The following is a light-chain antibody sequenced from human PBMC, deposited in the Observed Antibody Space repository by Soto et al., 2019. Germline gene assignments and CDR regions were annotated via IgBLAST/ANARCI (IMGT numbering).Light chain of an antibody. CDR3: QQYKDWPPIT. CDR1: ESVGRS. V-gene: IGKV3-15*01. J-gene: IGKJ3*01. CDR2: DAS. Sequence: IVLTQSPATLSVSPGERATFSCRASESVGRSLAWYQQKPGQAPRLLIYDASITATGIPARFSGSGSGTQFTLTVSSLQSEAFAVYYCQQYKDWPPITFGPGTKVDIK.